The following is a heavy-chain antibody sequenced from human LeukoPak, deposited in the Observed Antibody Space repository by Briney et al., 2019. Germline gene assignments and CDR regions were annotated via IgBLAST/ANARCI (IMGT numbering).Heavy chain of an antibody. J-gene: IGHJ6*02. CDR1: GFTFSSYW. CDR3: ARGNAMGV. CDR2: INQDGSER. V-gene: IGHV3-7*01. Sequence: PGGSLRLSCAASGFTFSSYWMTWVRQAPGKGLEWVANINQDGSERYYVDSVKGRFTISRGNAKNSLSLQMNSLRAEDTALYYCARGNAMGVWGQGTTVTASS.